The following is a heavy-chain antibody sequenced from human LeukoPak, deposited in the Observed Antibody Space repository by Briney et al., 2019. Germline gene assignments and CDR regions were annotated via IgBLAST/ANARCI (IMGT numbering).Heavy chain of an antibody. CDR3: ARGAGEVAGTEVDY. V-gene: IGHV1-46*01. D-gene: IGHD6-19*01. CDR1: GYTFTTYY. J-gene: IGHJ4*02. Sequence: ASVKVSCKASGYTFTTYYMHWVRQAPGQGLEWMGMINPSVGSTSYAQKLQGRVTMTTDTSTSTAYMELRSLRSDDTAVYYCARGAGEVAGTEVDYWGQGTLVTVSS. CDR2: INPSVGST.